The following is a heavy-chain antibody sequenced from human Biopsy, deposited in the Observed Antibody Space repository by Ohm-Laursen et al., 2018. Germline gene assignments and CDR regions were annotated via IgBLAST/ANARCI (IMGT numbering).Heavy chain of an antibody. CDR2: ISWDSGRI. V-gene: IGHV3-9*01. CDR1: GFIFDDYA. D-gene: IGHD6-13*01. J-gene: IGHJ6*02. CDR3: AKDRYPSSWHYYYGMDV. Sequence: SLRLSCSAFGFIFDDYAMHWVRQAPGKGLEWVSGISWDSGRIDYADSVKGRFTISRDNAKNSPYLQMNSLRSEDTALYYCAKDRYPSSWHYYYGMDVWGQGTTVTVSS.